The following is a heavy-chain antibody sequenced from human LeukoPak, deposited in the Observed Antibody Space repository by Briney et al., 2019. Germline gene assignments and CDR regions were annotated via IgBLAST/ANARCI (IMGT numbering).Heavy chain of an antibody. CDR3: AKGGVDSSSWYSEDWFDP. V-gene: IGHV3-11*04. J-gene: IGHJ5*02. CDR1: GFTFSDYY. CDR2: ISSSGSTI. Sequence: KSGGSLRLSCAASGFTFSDYYMSWIRQAPGKGLEWVSYISSSGSTIYYADSVKGRFTISRDNAKNSLYLQMNSLRAEDTAVYYCAKGGVDSSSWYSEDWFDPWGQGTLVTVSS. D-gene: IGHD6-13*01.